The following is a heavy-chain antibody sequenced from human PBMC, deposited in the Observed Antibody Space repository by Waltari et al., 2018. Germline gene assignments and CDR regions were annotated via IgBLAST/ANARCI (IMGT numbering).Heavy chain of an antibody. J-gene: IGHJ3*02. D-gene: IGHD1-26*01. CDR3: ARRWVGATKDAFDI. CDR2: IYYSGST. V-gene: IGHV4-59*08. Sequence: WSWFRQPQGKGLEWIGYIYYSGSTNYNPSLKSRVTISVDTSKNQFSLKLSSVTAADTAVYYCARRWVGATKDAFDIWGQGTMVTVSS.